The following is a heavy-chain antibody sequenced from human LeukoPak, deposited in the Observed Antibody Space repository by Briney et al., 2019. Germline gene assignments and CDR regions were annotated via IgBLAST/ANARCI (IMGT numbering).Heavy chain of an antibody. Sequence: GGSLGLSRAASGFTFSSYEMNWVRQAPGKGLEWVSYISSSGSTIYYADPVKGRFTISRDNAKNSLYLQMNSLRAEDTAVYYCARAGDSSGYYYWSYYYYYMDVWGKGTTVTVSS. D-gene: IGHD3-22*01. J-gene: IGHJ6*03. CDR1: GFTFSSYE. CDR3: ARAGDSSGYYYWSYYYYYMDV. V-gene: IGHV3-48*03. CDR2: ISSSGSTI.